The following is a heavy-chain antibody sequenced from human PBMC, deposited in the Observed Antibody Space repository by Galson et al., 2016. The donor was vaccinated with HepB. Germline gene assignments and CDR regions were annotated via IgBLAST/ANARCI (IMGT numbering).Heavy chain of an antibody. V-gene: IGHV3-30*03. CDR1: GFTFSGYG. CDR2: DSMDGRMK. J-gene: IGHJ4*02. CDR3: ARRHEYCPPVGCSVDY. Sequence: SLRLSCAASGFTFSGYGMHWVRQAPGKGLEWVAADSMDGRMKFYADSVKGRFTISRDNSNNILFLQMSSLRDDDTAVYFCARRHEYCPPVGCSVDYWGQGTLVSVSS. D-gene: IGHD2/OR15-2a*01.